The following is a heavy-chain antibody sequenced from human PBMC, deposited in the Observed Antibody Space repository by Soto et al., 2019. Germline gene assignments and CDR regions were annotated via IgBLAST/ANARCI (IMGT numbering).Heavy chain of an antibody. J-gene: IGHJ2*01. Sequence: EVQLVESGGGLVQPGGSLRLSCAASGFTFSSYDMHWVRQATGKGLEWVSAIGTAGDTYYPGSVKGRFTISRENAKNSLYLQRNSLRAGDTAVYYCARVGVTGSRSWYFGLWGRGTLVTVSS. CDR1: GFTFSSYD. V-gene: IGHV3-13*01. CDR2: IGTAGDT. CDR3: ARVGVTGSRSWYFGL. D-gene: IGHD2-8*01.